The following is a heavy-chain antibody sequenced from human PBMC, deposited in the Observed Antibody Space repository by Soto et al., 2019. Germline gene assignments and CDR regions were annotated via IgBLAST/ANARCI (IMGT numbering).Heavy chain of an antibody. J-gene: IGHJ4*02. CDR1: GYTFTTYG. Sequence: ASVKVSCKASGYTFTTYGITWVRRAPGQGLEWMAWISAHNGNTNYAPNLQGRVTVTRDTSTSTAYIELRSLRSDDTAVYYCARGRYGDYWGQGALVTVSS. CDR3: ARGRYGDY. D-gene: IGHD1-1*01. CDR2: ISAHNGNT. V-gene: IGHV1-18*01.